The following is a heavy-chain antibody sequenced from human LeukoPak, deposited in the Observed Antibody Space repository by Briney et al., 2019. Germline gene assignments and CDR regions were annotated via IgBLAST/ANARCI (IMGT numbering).Heavy chain of an antibody. CDR1: GGSISSYY. Sequence: SETLSLTCTVSGGSISSYYWSWIRQPPGKGLEWIGYIYYSGSTNYNPSLKSRVTISVDTSKNQFTLKLSSVTAADTAEYYCARVVSGGNPNFDYWGQGTLVTVSS. J-gene: IGHJ4*02. D-gene: IGHD4-23*01. V-gene: IGHV4-59*01. CDR2: IYYSGST. CDR3: ARVVSGGNPNFDY.